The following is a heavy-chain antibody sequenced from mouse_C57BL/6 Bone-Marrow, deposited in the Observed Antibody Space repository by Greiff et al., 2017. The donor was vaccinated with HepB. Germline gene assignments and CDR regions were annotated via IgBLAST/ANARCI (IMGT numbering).Heavy chain of an antibody. CDR3: ASPDYYGSSTGFAY. CDR2: ISSGSSTI. J-gene: IGHJ3*01. CDR1: GFTFSDYG. V-gene: IGHV5-17*01. D-gene: IGHD1-1*01. Sequence: EVQVVESGGGLVKPGGSLKLSCAASGFTFSDYGMHWVRQAPEKGPEWVAYISSGSSTIYYADTVKGRFTISRDNAKNTLFLQMTSLRSEDTAMYYCASPDYYGSSTGFAYWGQGTLVTVSA.